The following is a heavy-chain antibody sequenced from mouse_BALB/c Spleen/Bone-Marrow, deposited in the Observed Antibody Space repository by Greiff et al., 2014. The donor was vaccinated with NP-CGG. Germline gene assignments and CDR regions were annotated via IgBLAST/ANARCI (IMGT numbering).Heavy chain of an antibody. Sequence: VQRVESGAELVKPGASVKMSCKASGYTFTSYWMHWVKQRPGQGLEWIGVIDPSDSYTSYNQKFKGKATLTVDTSSSTAYIQLSSLTSEDSAVYYCTRGGVQAMDYWGQGTSVTVSS. CDR3: TRGGVQAMDY. CDR2: IDPSDSYT. J-gene: IGHJ4*01. D-gene: IGHD2-14*01. CDR1: GYTFTSYW. V-gene: IGHV1S127*01.